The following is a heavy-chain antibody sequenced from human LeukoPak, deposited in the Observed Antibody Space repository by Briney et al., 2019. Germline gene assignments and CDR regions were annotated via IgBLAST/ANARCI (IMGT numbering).Heavy chain of an antibody. CDR3: ARGNILTGYCFDF. J-gene: IGHJ4*02. Sequence: PPETLSLTCALYGGSPTGYYWSWIRPTPQRGLEWVGEIHYTGGTSYNPSLKSRATISTDTCKNQFSLRLSSVTAADTAVYYCARGNILTGYCFDFWGQGALVTVSS. CDR1: GGSPTGYY. CDR2: IHYTGGT. D-gene: IGHD3-9*01. V-gene: IGHV4-34*01.